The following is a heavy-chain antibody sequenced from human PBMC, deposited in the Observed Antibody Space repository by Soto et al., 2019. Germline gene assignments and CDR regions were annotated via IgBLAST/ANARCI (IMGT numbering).Heavy chain of an antibody. J-gene: IGHJ6*02. CDR1: GFTFSSYA. Sequence: EVQLLESGGGLVQPGGSLRLSCAASGFTFSSYAMSWVRQAPGKGLEWVSAISGSGGSTYYADSVKGRFTISRDNSKNTLYLQMNSLIAEDTAVYYCAKGRIVVVVAATYHYYGMDGWGQGTTVTVSS. CDR3: AKGRIVVVVAATYHYYGMDG. CDR2: ISGSGGST. D-gene: IGHD2-15*01. V-gene: IGHV3-23*01.